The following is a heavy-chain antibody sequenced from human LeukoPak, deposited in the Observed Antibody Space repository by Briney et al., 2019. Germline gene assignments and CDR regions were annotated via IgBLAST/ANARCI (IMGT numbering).Heavy chain of an antibody. CDR2: INPNSGVT. Sequence: ASVKVSCKASGGTFSSDAISWVRQAPGQGLEWMGWINPNSGVTNYAQNFQGRVTMTRDTSISTAYMELSRLRSDDTAVYYCARALDYDFWSGYSKPTNWFDPWGQGTLVTVSS. J-gene: IGHJ5*02. CDR3: ARALDYDFWSGYSKPTNWFDP. V-gene: IGHV1-2*02. D-gene: IGHD3-3*01. CDR1: GGTFSSDA.